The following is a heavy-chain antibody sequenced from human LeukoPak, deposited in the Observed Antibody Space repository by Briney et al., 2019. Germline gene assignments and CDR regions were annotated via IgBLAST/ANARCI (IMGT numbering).Heavy chain of an antibody. D-gene: IGHD3-3*01. Sequence: SVQDSCKASVGTFISYAISWVRPAPGQGLEWMGGIIPIFSTANYAQKFQGRVTITADESTSTAYMELSSLRSEDTAAYYCARESTISTNYYYYYMDVWGKGTTVTVSS. CDR2: IIPIFSTA. V-gene: IGHV1-69*13. CDR3: ARESTISTNYYYYYMDV. CDR1: VGTFISYA. J-gene: IGHJ6*03.